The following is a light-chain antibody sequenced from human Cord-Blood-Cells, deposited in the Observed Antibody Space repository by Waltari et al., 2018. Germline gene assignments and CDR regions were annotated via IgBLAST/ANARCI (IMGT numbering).Light chain of an antibody. CDR3: QQYNNWPYT. CDR2: GAS. V-gene: IGKV3-15*01. Sequence: EIVFTQSPGTLSLSPGERATLSCRASQSVSSSYLSWYQQKPGQAPRLLIYGASTRATSIPARFSGSGSGTEFTLTISSLQSEDFAVYYCQQYNNWPYTFGQGTKLEIK. J-gene: IGKJ2*01. CDR1: QSVSSSY.